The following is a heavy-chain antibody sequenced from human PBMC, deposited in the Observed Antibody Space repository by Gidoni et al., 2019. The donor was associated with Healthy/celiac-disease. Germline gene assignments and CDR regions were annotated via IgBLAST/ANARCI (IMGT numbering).Heavy chain of an antibody. V-gene: IGHV1-8*01. CDR1: GCTFTSYD. CDR3: ARTATRSVLRFLEWLSDNWFDP. Sequence: QVQLVQSGAEVKKPGASVKVSCKASGCTFTSYDINWLRQATGQGIEWMGWMNPNSGNTGYAQKFQGRVTMTRNTSISTAYMELSSLRSEDTAVYYCARTATRSVLRFLEWLSDNWFDPWGQGTLVTVSS. J-gene: IGHJ5*02. D-gene: IGHD3-3*01. CDR2: MNPNSGNT.